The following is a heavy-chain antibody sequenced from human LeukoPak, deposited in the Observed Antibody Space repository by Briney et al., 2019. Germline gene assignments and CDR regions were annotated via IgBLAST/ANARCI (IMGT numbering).Heavy chain of an antibody. D-gene: IGHD3-9*01. CDR1: GGTLSDYV. CDR2: ISPMSHKT. V-gene: IGHV1-69*13. Sequence: SAKVSCKASGGTLSDYVISWVRQAPGQGLERMGGISPMSHKTNYAQKFQGRVAITADDSTSTAYLELRSLRSEDTAVYYCATYDIMTGFDYWGQGTLVTVSS. CDR3: ATYDIMTGFDY. J-gene: IGHJ4*02.